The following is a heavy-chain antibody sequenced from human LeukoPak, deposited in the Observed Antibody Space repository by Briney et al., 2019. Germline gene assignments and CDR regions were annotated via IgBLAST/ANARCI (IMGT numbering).Heavy chain of an antibody. V-gene: IGHV4-30-2*05. J-gene: IGHJ5*02. CDR3: ARGYYDILTGYCFWFDP. CDR1: GVAISRGGYA. CDR2: IYHSGTT. D-gene: IGHD3-9*01. Sequence: SETLSLTCAVSGVAISRGGYAWNWIRQPPGKGLEWIAYIYHSGTTYYNPSLKSRATISVDTSKNQFSLKLSSVTAADTAVYYCARGYYDILTGYCFWFDPWGQGTLVTVSS.